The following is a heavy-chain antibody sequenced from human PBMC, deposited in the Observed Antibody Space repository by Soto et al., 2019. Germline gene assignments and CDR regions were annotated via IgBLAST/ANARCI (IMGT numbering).Heavy chain of an antibody. Sequence: PSQTLSLTCDISGDSVSSNSAAWKWIRQTPSRGLEWLGRTYYKSKWYNNYALSVQSRITVNPDTSKNQFSLQLNSVTPEDTAVYYCARGSWDDVSGHYYMYVWGKGTTVTVSS. CDR3: ARGSWDDVSGHYYMYV. CDR1: GDSVSSNSAA. CDR2: TYYKSKWYN. J-gene: IGHJ6*03. V-gene: IGHV6-1*01. D-gene: IGHD1-1*01.